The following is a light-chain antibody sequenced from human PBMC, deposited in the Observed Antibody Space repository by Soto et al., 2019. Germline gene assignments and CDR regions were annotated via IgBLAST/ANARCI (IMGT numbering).Light chain of an antibody. CDR3: QHYNTYPWT. CDR2: AAS. Sequence: IQMTQSPSSLSASVVDRVTITCLASQSISSYLNWYQQKPGKAPKLLIYAASSLQSGVPSRFSGSGSGTDFTLTISSLQPGDFATYYCQHYNTYPWTFGHGTKVDI. J-gene: IGKJ1*01. V-gene: IGKV1-39*01. CDR1: QSISSY.